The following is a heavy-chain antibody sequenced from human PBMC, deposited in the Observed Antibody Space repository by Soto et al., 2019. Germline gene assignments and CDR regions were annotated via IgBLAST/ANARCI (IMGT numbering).Heavy chain of an antibody. CDR3: ARVPDIVVVVAATNYYYGMDV. CDR2: IIPIFGTA. CDR1: GGTFSSYA. Sequence: SVKVSCKASGGTFSSYAISWVRQAPGQGLEWMGGIIPIFGTANYAQKFQGRVTITADESTSTAYMELSSLRSEDTAVYYCARVPDIVVVVAATNYYYGMDVWGQGTTVTVSS. V-gene: IGHV1-69*13. J-gene: IGHJ6*02. D-gene: IGHD2-15*01.